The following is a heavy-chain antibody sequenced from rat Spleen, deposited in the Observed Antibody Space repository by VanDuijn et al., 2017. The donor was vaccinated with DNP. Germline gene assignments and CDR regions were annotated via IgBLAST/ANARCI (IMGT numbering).Heavy chain of an antibody. CDR3: ASGFGWFAY. Sequence: EVQLVESGGDPVQPGRSLTLSCVVSGFTFNNDWMTWVRQVPGKGLEWVASITTGGDITYYPDSVKGRFTVSRDHATNTLYLRLNSLRSEDTATYYCASGFGWFAYWGQGTLVTVSS. V-gene: IGHV5-31*01. J-gene: IGHJ3*01. CDR1: GFTFNNDW. CDR2: ITTGGDIT. D-gene: IGHD4-1*01.